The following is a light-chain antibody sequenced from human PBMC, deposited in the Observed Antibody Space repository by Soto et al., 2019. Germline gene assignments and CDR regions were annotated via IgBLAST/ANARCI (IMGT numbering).Light chain of an antibody. J-gene: IGKJ2*01. CDR2: GAS. V-gene: IGKV1-5*03. Sequence: DTQMTQSPSTLSAYVGDRVTITCRASQSISSWLAWYQQKPGKAPKLLIYGASNLESGVPSRFSGSGSGTAGTLTISSLQPDDSATYYCQHSDTYPYTFGQGTKLEIK. CDR1: QSISSW. CDR3: QHSDTYPYT.